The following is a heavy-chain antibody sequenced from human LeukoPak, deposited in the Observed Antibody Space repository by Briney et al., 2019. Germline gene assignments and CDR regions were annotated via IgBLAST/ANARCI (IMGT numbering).Heavy chain of an antibody. D-gene: IGHD6-19*01. Sequence: ASVKVSCKASGYTFTGYYMHWVRQAPGQGLEWMGWINPNSGGTNYAQKFQGRVTMTRDTSISTAYMELSRLRSDDTAVYYCARKGIAVAGTSWFDPWGQGTLVTVSS. J-gene: IGHJ5*02. CDR1: GYTFTGYY. V-gene: IGHV1-2*02. CDR3: ARKGIAVAGTSWFDP. CDR2: INPNSGGT.